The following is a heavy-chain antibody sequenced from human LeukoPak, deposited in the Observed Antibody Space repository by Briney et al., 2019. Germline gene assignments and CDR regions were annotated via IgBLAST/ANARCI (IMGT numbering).Heavy chain of an antibody. Sequence: SETLSLTCAVDGGSFSGYYWSWIRQPPGKGLEWIGEINHSGSTNYNPSLKSRVTISVDTSKNQFSLKLSSVTAADTAVYYCARDNIVVVPAAIGFDPWGQGTLVTVSS. CDR1: GGSFSGYY. J-gene: IGHJ5*02. CDR3: ARDNIVVVPAAIGFDP. D-gene: IGHD2-2*02. V-gene: IGHV4-34*01. CDR2: INHSGST.